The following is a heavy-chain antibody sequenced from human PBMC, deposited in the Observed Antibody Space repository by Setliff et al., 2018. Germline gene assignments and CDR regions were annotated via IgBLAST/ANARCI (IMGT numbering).Heavy chain of an antibody. CDR2: INQDGSAK. Sequence: LRLSCAASGFTFSSLWMSWVRQAPGRGLEWVANINQDGSAKYYVDSVKGRFTISRDNAKNSLSLQMNSLRTEDTAVYYCARYSSGWFFDYWGQGTPVTVSS. CDR1: GFTFSSLW. J-gene: IGHJ4*02. CDR3: ARYSSGWFFDY. D-gene: IGHD6-19*01. V-gene: IGHV3-7*01.